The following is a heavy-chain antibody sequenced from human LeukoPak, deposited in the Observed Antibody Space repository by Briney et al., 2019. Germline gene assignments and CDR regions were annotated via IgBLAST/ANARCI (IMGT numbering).Heavy chain of an antibody. V-gene: IGHV4-59*01. D-gene: IGHD5-18*01. Sequence: SETLSLTCTVSSDSISSYYWSWLRQPPGKGLEWLGYIYFSGGTNYNPSLKSRVTISVDTSKNQFSLKLSSVTAADTAVYYCARSGHSYGTYYFDYWGQRSLVTVSS. CDR2: IYFSGGT. CDR3: ARSGHSYGTYYFDY. J-gene: IGHJ4*02. CDR1: SDSISSYY.